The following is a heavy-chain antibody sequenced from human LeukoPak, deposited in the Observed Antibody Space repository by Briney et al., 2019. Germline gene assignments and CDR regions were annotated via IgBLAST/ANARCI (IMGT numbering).Heavy chain of an antibody. CDR3: AKGAGSSLYSDY. CDR1: GFTFSTYG. V-gene: IGHV3-30*02. J-gene: IGHJ4*02. CDR2: IRYDGSKK. D-gene: IGHD6-13*01. Sequence: GGSLRLSCAASGFTFSTYGMHWVRQAPGKGLEWVAFIRYDGSKKYYADSVKGRFTISRDNSKNTLFLQMNSLRTEDTAVYYCAKGAGSSLYSDYWGQGTLVTVSP.